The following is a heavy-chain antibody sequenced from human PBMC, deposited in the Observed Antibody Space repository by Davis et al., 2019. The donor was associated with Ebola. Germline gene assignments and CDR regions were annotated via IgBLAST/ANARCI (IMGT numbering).Heavy chain of an antibody. V-gene: IGHV3-11*01. Sequence: GESLKISCAASGFTSSDYYMSWIRQAPGKGLEWVSYISSSGSTIYYADSVKGRFTISRDNAKNSLYLQMNSLRAEDTAVYYCARDLTVGATLYYYGMDVWGKGTTVTVSS. J-gene: IGHJ6*04. CDR3: ARDLTVGATLYYYGMDV. D-gene: IGHD1-26*01. CDR1: GFTSSDYY. CDR2: ISSSGSTI.